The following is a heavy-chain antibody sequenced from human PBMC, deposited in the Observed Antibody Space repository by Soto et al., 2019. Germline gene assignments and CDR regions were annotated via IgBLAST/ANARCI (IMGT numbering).Heavy chain of an antibody. D-gene: IGHD2-15*01. J-gene: IGHJ4*02. CDR2: ISSSGDSK. Sequence: AGGSLRLSCAASRFSFNIYEMNWVRQAPGKGLEWISYISSSGDSKYYADSVKGRFTISRDSATNSLYLQMNSLRAEDTAVYYCARGRACTGGSCYSDYWGRGTLVTVSS. CDR1: RFSFNIYE. V-gene: IGHV3-48*03. CDR3: ARGRACTGGSCYSDY.